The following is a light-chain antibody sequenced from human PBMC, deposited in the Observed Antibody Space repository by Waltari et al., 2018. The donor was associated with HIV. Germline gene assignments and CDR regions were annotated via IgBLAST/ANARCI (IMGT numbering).Light chain of an antibody. CDR3: QQYGSSLFT. V-gene: IGKV3-20*01. Sequence: EIVLTQSPGTVSLSPGERATLSCRASQSVSSNYLAWYQQKPGQAPRLLIYDASTRATGIPDRFSGSGSGTDFTLTITRLEPEDFAVYYCQQYGSSLFTFGPGTKVDIK. J-gene: IGKJ3*01. CDR2: DAS. CDR1: QSVSSNY.